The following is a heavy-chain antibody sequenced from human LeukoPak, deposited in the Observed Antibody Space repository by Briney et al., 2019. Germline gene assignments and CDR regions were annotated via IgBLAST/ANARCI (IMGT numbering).Heavy chain of an antibody. CDR1: GFTFSGYW. CDR3: ARDKAVGPTLLDY. CDR2: IKQDGSEK. V-gene: IGHV3-7*01. D-gene: IGHD1-26*01. Sequence: PGGSLRLSCAASGFTFSGYWMSWVRKAPGKGLEWVANIKQDGSEKYFVDSVGGRFTISRDNAKNSLYLEMNSLRAEDTAVYYCARDKAVGPTLLDYWGQGTLVTVSS. J-gene: IGHJ4*02.